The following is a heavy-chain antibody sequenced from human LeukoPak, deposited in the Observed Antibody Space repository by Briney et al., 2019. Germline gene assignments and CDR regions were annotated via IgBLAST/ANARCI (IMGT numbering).Heavy chain of an antibody. J-gene: IGHJ3*02. V-gene: IGHV4-59*11. CDR1: GDSFSSHY. CDR2: ISHIGRT. Sequence: SETLSLTCAVSGDSFSSHYWTWIRQSPGTGLEWIGYISHIGRTNYNPSLKSRVTISIDTSKNQFPLKLRSVTAADTAVYYCARDLVTVTKGFDIWGQGTMVSVSS. D-gene: IGHD4-17*01. CDR3: ARDLVTVTKGFDI.